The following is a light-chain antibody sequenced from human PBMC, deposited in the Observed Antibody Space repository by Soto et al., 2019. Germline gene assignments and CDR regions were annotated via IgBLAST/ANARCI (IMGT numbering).Light chain of an antibody. CDR2: DAS. CDR3: QKYNGAPWT. Sequence: DIQMTQSPSSLSASVGDSVTITCRASQGISNYLAWYQQIPGKVPKLLIYDASTLESGVPSRFSGSGSGTDFTLTISSLQPEDVATYYCQKYNGAPWTFGQGTRVEI. CDR1: QGISNY. J-gene: IGKJ1*01. V-gene: IGKV1-27*01.